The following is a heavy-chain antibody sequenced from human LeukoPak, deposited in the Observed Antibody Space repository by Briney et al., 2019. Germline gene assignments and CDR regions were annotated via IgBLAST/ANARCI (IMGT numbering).Heavy chain of an antibody. D-gene: IGHD2-2*01. CDR3: AREGYCTGTSCSYYYYYYMDV. V-gene: IGHV4-4*07. Sequence: SETLSLTCTVSGGSISSYYWSWIRQPPGKGLEWIGYIYTSGSTNYSPSLKSRVTMSIDTSKNQFSLKLSSVTAADTAVYYCAREGYCTGTSCSYYYYYYMDVWGKGTTVTVSS. CDR2: IYTSGST. J-gene: IGHJ6*03. CDR1: GGSISSYY.